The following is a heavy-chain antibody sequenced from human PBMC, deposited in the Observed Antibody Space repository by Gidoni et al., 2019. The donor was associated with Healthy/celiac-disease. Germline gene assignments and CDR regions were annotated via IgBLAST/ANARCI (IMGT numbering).Heavy chain of an antibody. CDR2: IYYSGST. V-gene: IGHV4-59*08. Sequence: QVQPQESGPGLVKPSETLSLTCTVSGGSISSYYWSWIRQPPGKGLERIGYIYYSGSTNYNPSLKSRVTISVDTSKNQFSLKLSSVTAADTAVYYCAKAGDGFDYWGQGTLVTVSS. J-gene: IGHJ4*02. CDR1: GGSISSYY. CDR3: AKAGDGFDY. D-gene: IGHD1-26*01.